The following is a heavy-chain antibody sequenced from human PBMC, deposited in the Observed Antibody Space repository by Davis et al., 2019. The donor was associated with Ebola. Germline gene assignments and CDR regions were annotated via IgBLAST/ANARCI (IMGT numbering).Heavy chain of an antibody. J-gene: IGHJ4*02. D-gene: IGHD5/OR15-5a*01. CDR3: AKDVYWGCDS. Sequence: GESLKISCVASGFTFSSFGMHWVRQAPGKGLEWLSFMQSDGSYKYYADSVRGRFTITRDNSRNTLYLQINNLRSEDTALYYCAKDVYWGCDSWGQGTLVTVSS. CDR1: GFTFSSFG. V-gene: IGHV3-30*02. CDR2: MQSDGSYK.